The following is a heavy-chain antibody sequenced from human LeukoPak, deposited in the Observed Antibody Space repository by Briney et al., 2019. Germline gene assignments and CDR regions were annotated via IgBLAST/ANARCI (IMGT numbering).Heavy chain of an antibody. Sequence: TGGSLRLSCAASGFTFSSYAMHWVRQAPGKGLEYVSAISSNGGSTYYANSVKGRFTISRDNSKNTLYLQMGSLRAEDMAVYYCARSLLGYCSGGSCYYYYYMDVWGKGTTVTISS. J-gene: IGHJ6*03. CDR1: GFTFSSYA. CDR3: ARSLLGYCSGGSCYYYYYMDV. CDR2: ISSNGGST. D-gene: IGHD2-15*01. V-gene: IGHV3-64*01.